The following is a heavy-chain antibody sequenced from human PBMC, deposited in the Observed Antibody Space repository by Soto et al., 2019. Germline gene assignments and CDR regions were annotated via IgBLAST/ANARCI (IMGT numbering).Heavy chain of an antibody. V-gene: IGHV3-23*01. D-gene: IGHD6-13*01. Sequence: GGSLRLSCAASGFTFSSYAMSWVRQAPGKGLEWVSAISGSGGSTYYADSVKGRFTISRDNSKNTQYLPMNRLRAEDTAVYYCAKLDVPFILPIAAAGLYYFDYWGQGTLVTVSS. CDR1: GFTFSSYA. CDR3: AKLDVPFILPIAAAGLYYFDY. CDR2: ISGSGGST. J-gene: IGHJ4*02.